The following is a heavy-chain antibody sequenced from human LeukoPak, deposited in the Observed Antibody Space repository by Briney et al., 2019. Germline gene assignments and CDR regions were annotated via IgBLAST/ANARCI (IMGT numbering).Heavy chain of an antibody. D-gene: IGHD2-15*01. V-gene: IGHV3-21*01. J-gene: IGHJ4*02. Sequence: GGSLRLSCAASGFTFSSYSMTWVRQAPGKGLEWVSSITSSSTYIYYADSVKGRCTISRDNAKNSLYLQMNNLRAEDTAVYYCARAGGYCSGGACSRLGREYYFDYWGQGTLVTVSS. CDR3: ARAGGYCSGGACSRLGREYYFDY. CDR1: GFTFSSYS. CDR2: ITSSSTYI.